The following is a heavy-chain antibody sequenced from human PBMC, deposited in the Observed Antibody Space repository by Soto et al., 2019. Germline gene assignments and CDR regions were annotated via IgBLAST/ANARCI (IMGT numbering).Heavy chain of an antibody. D-gene: IGHD4-4*01. CDR1: GGSISSYY. CDR2: IYYSGST. V-gene: IGHV4-59*01. J-gene: IGHJ4*02. Sequence: SETLSLTCTVSGGSISSYYWSWIRQPPGKGLEWIGYIYYSGSTNYNPSLKSRVTISVDTSKNQFSLKLSSVTAADTAVYYCARATTVTTYFDYWGQGTLVTVSS. CDR3: ARATTVTTYFDY.